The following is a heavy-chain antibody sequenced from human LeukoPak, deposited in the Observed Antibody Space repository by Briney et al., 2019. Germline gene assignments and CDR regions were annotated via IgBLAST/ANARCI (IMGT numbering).Heavy chain of an antibody. V-gene: IGHV3-53*05. CDR3: ARGGLGNYYGMDV. Sequence: GGSLRLSCAASGFLVSSNYMNWVRQAPGKGLEWASIIYSGGSTDYADSVKGRFTISRDNSKNTLYLQMDSLRVEDTAVYYCARGGLGNYYGMDVWGQGTTVTVSS. CDR1: GFLVSSNY. D-gene: IGHD5-12*01. CDR2: IYSGGST. J-gene: IGHJ6*02.